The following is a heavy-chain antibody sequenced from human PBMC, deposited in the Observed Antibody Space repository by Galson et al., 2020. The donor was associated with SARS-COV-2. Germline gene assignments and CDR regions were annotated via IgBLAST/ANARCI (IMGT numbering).Heavy chain of an antibody. Sequence: SETLSLTCTVSSGSIRSTRFYWGWIRQPPGKGLEWIGHISYTGKTYSNPSLKSRVTISIDTSKNQLSLKLSSVTAADTAVYFCATEDSSDSGFYYYMDVWGKGATVTVSS. D-gene: IGHD3-10*01. V-gene: IGHV4-39*07. J-gene: IGHJ6*03. CDR1: SGSIRSTRFY. CDR2: ISYTGKT. CDR3: ATEDSSDSGFYYYMDV.